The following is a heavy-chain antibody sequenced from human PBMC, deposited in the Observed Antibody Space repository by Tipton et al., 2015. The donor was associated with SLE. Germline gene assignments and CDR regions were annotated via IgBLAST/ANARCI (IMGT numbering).Heavy chain of an antibody. CDR2: INHSGST. J-gene: IGHJ5*02. D-gene: IGHD3-3*01. CDR3: ARGVVSGYDFWSGDPYNWLDP. CDR1: GGSFSGYY. Sequence: TLSLTCAVYGGSFSGYYWSWIRQPPGKGLEWIGEINHSGSTNYNPSLKSRVTISVDTSKNQFSLKLSSVTAADTAVYYCARGVVSGYDFWSGDPYNWLDPWGQGTLVTVSA. V-gene: IGHV4-34*01.